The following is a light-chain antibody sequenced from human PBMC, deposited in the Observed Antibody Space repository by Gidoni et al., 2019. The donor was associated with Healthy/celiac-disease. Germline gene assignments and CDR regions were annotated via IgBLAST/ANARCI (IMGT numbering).Light chain of an antibody. CDR1: QSVSSN. Sequence: EIVMPQSPATLSGSPGERATLSCRASQSVSSNLAWYPQKPGQAPRLLIYGASTRATGIPARCSGSGSGTEFTLTISSLQYEDFAVYYCQQYNNWPPWTFGQXTKVEIK. V-gene: IGKV3-15*01. CDR3: QQYNNWPPWT. CDR2: GAS. J-gene: IGKJ1*01.